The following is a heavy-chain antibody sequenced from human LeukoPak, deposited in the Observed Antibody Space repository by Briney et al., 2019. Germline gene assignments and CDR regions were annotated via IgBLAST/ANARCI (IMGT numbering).Heavy chain of an antibody. D-gene: IGHD3-22*01. V-gene: IGHV4-59*01. J-gene: IGHJ4*02. Sequence: LPATLSLTCTVSGGSISSYYWSWLRQPPGKGLEWIGNIYDSGSTNYNPSLKSRVTISVDTSKNQCSLKLSSVTAADTAVYYCARQSISGSSLSYFDYWGQGILVNVSS. CDR3: ARQSISGSSLSYFDY. CDR1: GGSISSYY. CDR2: IYDSGST.